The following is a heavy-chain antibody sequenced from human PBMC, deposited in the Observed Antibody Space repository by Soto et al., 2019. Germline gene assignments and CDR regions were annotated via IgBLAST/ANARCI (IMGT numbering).Heavy chain of an antibody. CDR2: VKRKTEGETT. CDR1: NLALANAW. D-gene: IGHD6-13*01. CDR3: TTGHGSNWYY. V-gene: IGHV3-15*07. Sequence: EVHLVESGGGLVETGGSLRLSCMVSNLALANAWVNWVRQAPGKGLEWVGHVKRKTEGETTDYAAPVKGRFTISRDDSKLTVYLLMSSLNTDDTGVYYCTTGHGSNWYYWGQGTLVTVSS. J-gene: IGHJ4*02.